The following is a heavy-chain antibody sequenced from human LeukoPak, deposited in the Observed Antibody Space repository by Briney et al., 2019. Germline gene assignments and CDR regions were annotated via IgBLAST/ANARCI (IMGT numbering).Heavy chain of an antibody. CDR3: ARSSSSSWYWFDP. Sequence: SVKVSCKASGGTFSSYAISWVRQAPGQGLEWMGRIIPILGIANYAQKFQGRVTITADKYTSTAYMELSSLRSEDTAVYYCARSSSSSWYWFDPWGQGTLVTVSS. D-gene: IGHD6-13*01. J-gene: IGHJ5*02. CDR2: IIPILGIA. V-gene: IGHV1-69*04. CDR1: GGTFSSYA.